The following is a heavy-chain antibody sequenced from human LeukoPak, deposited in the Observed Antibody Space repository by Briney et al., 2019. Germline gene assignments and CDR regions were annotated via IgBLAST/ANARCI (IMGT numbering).Heavy chain of an antibody. CDR1: GFTFSSYW. V-gene: IGHV3-7*01. CDR3: ARVVSSGWYGVDY. CDR2: IKQDGSEK. D-gene: IGHD6-19*01. Sequence: GGSLRLSCAASGFTFSSYWMSWVRQAPGKGLEWVANIKQDGSEKYYVDSVKGRFTISRDNSKNTLYLQMGSLRAEDMAVYYCARVVSSGWYGVDYWGQGTLVTVSS. J-gene: IGHJ4*02.